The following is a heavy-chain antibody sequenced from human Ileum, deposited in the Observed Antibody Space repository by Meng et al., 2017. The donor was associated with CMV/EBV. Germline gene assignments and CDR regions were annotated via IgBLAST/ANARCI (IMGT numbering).Heavy chain of an antibody. J-gene: IGHJ4*02. CDR2: TYYRSKWYS. V-gene: IGHV6-1*01. CDR3: ARGRNRAFDS. Sequence: SETLSLTCAISGDSVSNNIDTLNWIRQSPSRGLEWLGMTYYRSKWYSDYVVSVKSRITIIADTSKNQFSLQMNSVTPEDTAVYYCARGRNRAFDSWGQGALVTVSS. D-gene: IGHD3-16*02. CDR1: GDSVSNNIDT.